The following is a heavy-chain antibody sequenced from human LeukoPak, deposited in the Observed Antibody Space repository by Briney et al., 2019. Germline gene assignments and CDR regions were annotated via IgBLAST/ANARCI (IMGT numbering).Heavy chain of an antibody. CDR1: RFTFSSYA. CDR3: AKSFGPVIAAAGTGAD. Sequence: GGSLRLSCAASRFTFSSYAMNWVRQAPGKGLEWVSIISGSGTNTYYADSVKGRFTISRDNSKNTLYLQMNSLRAEDTAVYYCAKSFGPVIAAAGTGADWGQGTLVTVSS. CDR2: ISGSGTNT. D-gene: IGHD6-13*01. V-gene: IGHV3-23*01. J-gene: IGHJ4*02.